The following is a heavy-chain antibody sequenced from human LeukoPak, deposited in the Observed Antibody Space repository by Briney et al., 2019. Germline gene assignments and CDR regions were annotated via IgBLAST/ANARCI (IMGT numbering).Heavy chain of an antibody. V-gene: IGHV4-38-2*01. CDR3: ARQELLWFGELMGGFDP. D-gene: IGHD3-10*01. J-gene: IGHJ5*02. CDR2: TYHSGST. Sequence: PSETLSLTCAVSGYSISSGYYWGWIRQPPGKGLEWIGSTYHSGSTYYNPSLKSRVTISVDTSKNQFSLKLSSMTAADTAVYYCARQELLWFGELMGGFDPWGQGTLVTVSS. CDR1: GYSISSGYY.